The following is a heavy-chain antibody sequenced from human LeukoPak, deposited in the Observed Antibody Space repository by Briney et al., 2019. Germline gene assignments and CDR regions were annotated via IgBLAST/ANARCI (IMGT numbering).Heavy chain of an antibody. CDR1: VGSLSSSIHY. CDR2: IYYSGSN. Sequence: SETLSLTCSFSVGSLSSSIHYWGWIRQPPGKGLGWAGSIYYSGSNFYGPSLQSRFTISGDTSKNQFSLRLSSVTAADTAVYYCVRRQRAGLFDSWGQGTLVTVS. V-gene: IGHV4-39*01. J-gene: IGHJ4*02. CDR3: VRRQRAGLFDS. D-gene: IGHD6-25*01.